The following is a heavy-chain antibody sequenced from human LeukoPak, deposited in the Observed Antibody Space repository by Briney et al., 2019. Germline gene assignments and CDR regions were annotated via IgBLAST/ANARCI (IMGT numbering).Heavy chain of an antibody. CDR1: GYTFSGYY. CDR2: INPNSGGT. J-gene: IGHJ4*02. Sequence: ASVKVSCTASGYTFSGYYMHWVRQAPGQGLEWMGWINPNSGGTNYAQKFQGRVTVTRDTSISTAYMELSRLRSDDTAVYYCARYRYSRGCYVDYWGQGTLVTVSS. D-gene: IGHD6-19*01. CDR3: ARYRYSRGCYVDY. V-gene: IGHV1-2*02.